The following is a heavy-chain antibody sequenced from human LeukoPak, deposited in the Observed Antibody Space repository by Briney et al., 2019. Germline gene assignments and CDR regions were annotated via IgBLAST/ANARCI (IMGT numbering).Heavy chain of an antibody. J-gene: IGHJ4*02. Sequence: PSETLSLTCTVSGGSIGSYYWSWIRQPPGKGLEWIGYIYNSGYTNYNPSLKSRVTISLDTSKKQFSLKLSSVTAADTAVYYCARFYPPVLWVAPDYWGQGTLVTVSS. CDR2: IYNSGYT. CDR1: GGSIGSYY. V-gene: IGHV4-59*01. CDR3: ARFYPPVLWVAPDY. D-gene: IGHD1-26*01.